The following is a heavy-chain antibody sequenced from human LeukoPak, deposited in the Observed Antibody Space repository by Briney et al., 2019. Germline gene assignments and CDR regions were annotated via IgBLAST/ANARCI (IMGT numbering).Heavy chain of an antibody. CDR1: GFSFSSYP. J-gene: IGHJ4*02. V-gene: IGHV3-23*01. CDR3: AESIAANGTVY. CDR2: VSGDGTAT. Sequence: GGSLRISCAASGFSFSSYPISWVRQAPGKGLVWISTVSGDGTATYYEDSVKGRFTISRDNSKNTLFLQMSRLRAEDTGVYYCAESIAANGTVYWGQGTQVTVSS. D-gene: IGHD6-13*01.